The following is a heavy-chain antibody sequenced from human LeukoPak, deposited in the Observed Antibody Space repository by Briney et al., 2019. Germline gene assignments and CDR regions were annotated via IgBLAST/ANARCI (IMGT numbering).Heavy chain of an antibody. D-gene: IGHD3-16*02. CDR2: INPSGSST. CDR3: ARDNSVGDIAWWFDP. CDR1: GYSFTSHY. V-gene: IGHV1-46*01. J-gene: IGHJ5*02. Sequence: ASVKVSCKASGYSFTSHYMHWVRQAPGQGLEWMGLINPSGSSTLYAQRFQGRVTMTRDMSTTTDYMELSSLRSEDTAVYYCARDNSVGDIAWWFDPWGQGTLVTVSS.